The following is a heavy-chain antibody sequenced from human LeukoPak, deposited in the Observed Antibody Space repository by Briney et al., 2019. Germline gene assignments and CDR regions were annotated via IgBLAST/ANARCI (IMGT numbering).Heavy chain of an antibody. J-gene: IGHJ6*02. CDR1: GGSFSGYY. V-gene: IGHV4-34*01. D-gene: IGHD2-15*01. Sequence: PSETLSLTCAVYGGSFSGYYWSWIRQPPGKGLEWIGEINHSGSTNYNPSLKRRVTISVDTSKNQFSLKLSSVTAADTAVYYCARGFVVXVXAPXYYYYYYYGMDVWGQGTTVTVSS. CDR3: ARGFVVXVXAPXYYYYYYYGMDV. CDR2: INHSGST.